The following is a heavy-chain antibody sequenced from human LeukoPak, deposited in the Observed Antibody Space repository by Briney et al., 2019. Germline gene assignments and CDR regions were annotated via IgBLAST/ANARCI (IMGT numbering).Heavy chain of an antibody. J-gene: IGHJ4*02. CDR3: ARHGSSSGESEFDY. V-gene: IGHV4-34*01. Sequence: SETLPLTCAVYGGSFSGYYWSWIRQPPGKGLEWIGEINHSGSTNYNPSLKSRVTISVDTSKNQFSLKLSSVTAADTAVYYCARHGSSSGESEFDYWGQGTLVTVSS. CDR1: GGSFSGYY. D-gene: IGHD6-6*01. CDR2: INHSGST.